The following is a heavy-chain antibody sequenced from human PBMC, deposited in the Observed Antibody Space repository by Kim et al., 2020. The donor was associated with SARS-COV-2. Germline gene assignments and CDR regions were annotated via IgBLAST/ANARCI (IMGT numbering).Heavy chain of an antibody. CDR3: ARSCAFDI. D-gene: IGHD2-15*01. V-gene: IGHV5-51*01. J-gene: IGHJ3*02. CDR2: SDT. Sequence: SDTRYSPSFQGQVTISADKSISPAYLQWSSLKASDTAMYYCARSCAFDIWGQGTMVTVSS.